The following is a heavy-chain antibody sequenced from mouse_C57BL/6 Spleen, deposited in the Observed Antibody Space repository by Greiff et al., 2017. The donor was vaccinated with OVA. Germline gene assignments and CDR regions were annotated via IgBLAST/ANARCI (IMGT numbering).Heavy chain of an antibody. CDR1: GYTFTSYW. CDR2: IHPNSGST. J-gene: IGHJ1*03. Sequence: VQLQQPGAELVKPGASVKLSCKASGYTFTSYWMHWVKQRPGQGLEWIGMIHPNSGSTNYNEKFKSKATLTVDKSSSTAYMQLSSLTSEDSAVYYCARLRYRGYFDVWGTGTTVTVSS. D-gene: IGHD2-14*01. CDR3: ARLRYRGYFDV. V-gene: IGHV1-64*01.